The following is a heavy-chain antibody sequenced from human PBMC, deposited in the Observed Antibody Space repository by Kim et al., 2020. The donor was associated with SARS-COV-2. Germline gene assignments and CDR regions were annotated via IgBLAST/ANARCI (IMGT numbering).Heavy chain of an antibody. CDR2: IYYSGST. Sequence: SETLSLTCTVSGGSISSSSYYWGWIRQPPGKGLEWIGSIYYSGSTYYNPSLKSRVTISVDTSKNQFSLKLCSVTAADTAVYYCARQPDTAMVLIDYWGQGTLFTVSS. CDR3: ARQPDTAMVLIDY. CDR1: GGSISSSSYY. D-gene: IGHD5-18*01. J-gene: IGHJ4*02. V-gene: IGHV4-39*01.